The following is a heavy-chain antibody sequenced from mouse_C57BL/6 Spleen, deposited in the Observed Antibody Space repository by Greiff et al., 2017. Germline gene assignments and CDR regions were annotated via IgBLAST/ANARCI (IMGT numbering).Heavy chain of an antibody. D-gene: IGHD3-3*01. Sequence: QVHVKQPGAELVMPGASVKLSCKASGYTFTSYWMHWVKQRPGQGLEWIGEIDPSDSYTNYNQKFKGKSTLTVDKSSSTAYMQLSSLTSEDSAVYYCARKGLAYWGQGTLVTVSA. V-gene: IGHV1-69*01. J-gene: IGHJ3*01. CDR3: ARKGLAY. CDR1: GYTFTSYW. CDR2: IDPSDSYT.